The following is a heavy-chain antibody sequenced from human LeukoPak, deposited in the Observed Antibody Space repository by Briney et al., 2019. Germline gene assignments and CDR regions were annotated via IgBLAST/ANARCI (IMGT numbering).Heavy chain of an antibody. CDR2: IIPIFGTA. J-gene: IGHJ6*03. CDR3: ARDRYYYDSSGQEEYYYYYMDV. Sequence: GSSVKVSCKASGGTFSSYAISWVRQAPGQGLEWMGGIIPIFGTANYAQKFQGRVTITADKSTSTAYMELSSLRSEDTAVYYCARDRYYYDSSGQEEYYYYYMDVWGKGTTVTISS. V-gene: IGHV1-69*06. CDR1: GGTFSSYA. D-gene: IGHD3-22*01.